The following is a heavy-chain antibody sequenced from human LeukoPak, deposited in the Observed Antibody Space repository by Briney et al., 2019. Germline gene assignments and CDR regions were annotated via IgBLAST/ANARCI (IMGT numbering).Heavy chain of an antibody. D-gene: IGHD3-22*01. Sequence: SETLSLTCTVSGGSISSSSYYWGWIRQPPGKGRGWIGGIYYSGSTYYNPSLKSRVTISVDTSKNQFSLKLSSVTAADTAVYYCAREYYDSSGLGSYYFDYWGQGTLVTVSS. CDR3: AREYYDSSGLGSYYFDY. V-gene: IGHV4-39*07. CDR2: IYYSGST. CDR1: GGSISSSSYY. J-gene: IGHJ4*02.